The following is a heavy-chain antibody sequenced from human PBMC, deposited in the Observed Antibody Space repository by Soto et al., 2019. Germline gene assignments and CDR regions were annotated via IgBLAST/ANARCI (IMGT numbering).Heavy chain of an antibody. CDR1: GYSFTSYY. CDR3: ARGGSVISGYFDY. CDR2: INPSGGST. J-gene: IGHJ4*02. V-gene: IGHV1-46*01. Sequence: GXSVKVSFRTSGYSFTSYYMHLVRHSPGQGLEWMGIINPSGGSTSYAQKFQGRVTMTRDTSTSTVYMELSSLRSEDTAVYYCARGGSVISGYFDYWGQGTLVTVSS. D-gene: IGHD3-10*01.